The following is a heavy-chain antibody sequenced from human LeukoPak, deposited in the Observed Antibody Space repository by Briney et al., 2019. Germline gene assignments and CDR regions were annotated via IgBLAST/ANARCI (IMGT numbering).Heavy chain of an antibody. Sequence: GGSLRLSCAASGFPFSSYEMNWVRQAPGKGLEWVSYISNSGTTIYYADSVKGRFTISRDNAKNSLYLQMNSLRAEDTAVYYCARGAAMVLSYFDYWGQGTLVTVSS. CDR2: ISNSGTTI. D-gene: IGHD5-18*01. J-gene: IGHJ4*02. V-gene: IGHV3-48*03. CDR1: GFPFSSYE. CDR3: ARGAAMVLSYFDY.